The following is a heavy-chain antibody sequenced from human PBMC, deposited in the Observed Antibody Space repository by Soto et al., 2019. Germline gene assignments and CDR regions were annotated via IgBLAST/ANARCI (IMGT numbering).Heavy chain of an antibody. V-gene: IGHV3-11*01. CDR1: GFAFSAYY. CDR2: SRESGTTI. Sequence: QVHLMESGGGLVKPGGSLRLSCAASGFAFSAYYRSWIRQAPGKGLEWISYSRESGTTIYYADSVKGRFTISRDNAKKSLYLQMNILRVEDTAVYYCTRSDYDTSGYTDYWGQGTLGTVSS. J-gene: IGHJ4*02. CDR3: TRSDYDTSGYTDY. D-gene: IGHD3-22*01.